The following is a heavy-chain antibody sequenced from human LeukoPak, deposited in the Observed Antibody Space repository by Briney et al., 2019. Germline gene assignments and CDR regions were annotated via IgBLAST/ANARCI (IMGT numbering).Heavy chain of an antibody. Sequence: GGSLRLSCAASGFIFNSAWMSWVRQAPGKGLEWVAVISYDGSNKYYADSVKGRFTISRDNSKNTLYLQMNSLRAEDTAVYYCATKKGSGWYGFDPWGQGTLVTVSS. J-gene: IGHJ5*02. CDR1: GFIFNSAW. CDR3: ATKKGSGWYGFDP. V-gene: IGHV3-30-3*01. CDR2: ISYDGSNK. D-gene: IGHD6-19*01.